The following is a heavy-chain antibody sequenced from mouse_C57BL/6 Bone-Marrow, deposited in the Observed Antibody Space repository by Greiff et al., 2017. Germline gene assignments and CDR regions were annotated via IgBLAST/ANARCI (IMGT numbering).Heavy chain of an antibody. J-gene: IGHJ2*01. CDR2: ISDGGSYT. CDR3: ARDMGWPFFDY. D-gene: IGHD1-1*02. CDR1: GFTFSSYA. Sequence: EVQLVESGGGLVKPGGSLKLSCAASGFTFSSYAMSWVRQTPEKRLEWVATISDGGSYTYYPDNVKGRFTISRDNAKNNLYLQMSHLKSEDTAMYYCARDMGWPFFDYWGQGTTLTVSS. V-gene: IGHV5-4*01.